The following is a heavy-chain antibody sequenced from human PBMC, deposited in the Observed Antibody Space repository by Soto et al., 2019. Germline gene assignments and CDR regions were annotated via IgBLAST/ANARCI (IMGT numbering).Heavy chain of an antibody. D-gene: IGHD3-10*01. Sequence: ASVKVSCKASGYTFTSYGISWVRQAPGQGLEWMGWISAYNGNTNYAQKLQGRVTMTTDTSTSTAYMELRSLRSDDTAVYYRARFPSITMVRGVIITHDAFDIWGQGTMVTV. V-gene: IGHV1-18*01. CDR3: ARFPSITMVRGVIITHDAFDI. CDR2: ISAYNGNT. CDR1: GYTFTSYG. J-gene: IGHJ3*02.